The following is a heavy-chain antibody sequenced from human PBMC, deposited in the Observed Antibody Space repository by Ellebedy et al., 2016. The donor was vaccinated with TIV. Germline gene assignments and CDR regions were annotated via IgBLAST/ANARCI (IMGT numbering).Heavy chain of an antibody. D-gene: IGHD3-16*01. J-gene: IGHJ1*01. V-gene: IGHV4-30-2*01. CDR2: IYRGGST. CDR3: ARGGEGLYAEYFQH. Sequence: MPSETLSLTCTVSGGSISNSDYYWNWIRQPPGKGLEWSGYIYRGGSTYYNPSLKSRVTISVDRYKNQFSLKMSSVTAADTAVYYCARGGEGLYAEYFQHWGQGTLVTVSS. CDR1: GGSISNSDYY.